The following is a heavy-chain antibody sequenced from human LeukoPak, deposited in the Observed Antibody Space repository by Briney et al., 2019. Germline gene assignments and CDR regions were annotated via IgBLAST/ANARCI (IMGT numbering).Heavy chain of an antibody. D-gene: IGHD3-22*01. CDR2: ISSGSSYI. J-gene: IGHJ4*02. Sequence: GGSLRPSCAASGFTFSSYSMNWVRQAPGKGLEWVSSISSGSSYIYYADSVKGRFTISRDNAKNSLYLQMNSLRAEDTAVYYCARDWGYYDSSGYYYPYYFDYWGQGTLVTVSS. CDR1: GFTFSSYS. V-gene: IGHV3-21*01. CDR3: ARDWGYYDSSGYYYPYYFDY.